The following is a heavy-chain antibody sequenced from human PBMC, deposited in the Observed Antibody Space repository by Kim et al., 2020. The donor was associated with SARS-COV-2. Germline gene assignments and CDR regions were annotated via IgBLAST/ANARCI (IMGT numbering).Heavy chain of an antibody. D-gene: IGHD4-17*01. CDR2: IIPIFGTA. Sequence: SVKVSCKASGGTFSSYAISWVRQAPGQGLEWMGGIIPIFGTANYAQKFQGRVTITADESTSTAYMELSSLRSEDTAVYYCARDRTFVDYGDYVFHYYSYGMDVWGQGTTVTVSS. J-gene: IGHJ6*02. V-gene: IGHV1-69*13. CDR3: ARDRTFVDYGDYVFHYYSYGMDV. CDR1: GGTFSSYA.